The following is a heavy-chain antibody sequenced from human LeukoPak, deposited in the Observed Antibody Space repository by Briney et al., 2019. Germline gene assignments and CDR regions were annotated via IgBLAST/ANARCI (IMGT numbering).Heavy chain of an antibody. V-gene: IGHV4-59*11. CDR2: IYYTGTT. CDR1: GVSINTHY. Sequence: SETLSLTCIVSGVSINTHYWTWIRQSPGKGLEWIGHIYYTGTTNYSPSLKSRVTISVDRSKNLFSLRLKSLTSADTAVYYCARAGPWQIDPWGQGILVTVSS. D-gene: IGHD3-10*01. J-gene: IGHJ5*02. CDR3: ARAGPWQIDP.